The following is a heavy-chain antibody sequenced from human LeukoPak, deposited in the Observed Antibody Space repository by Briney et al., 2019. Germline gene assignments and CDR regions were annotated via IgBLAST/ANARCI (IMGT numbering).Heavy chain of an antibody. J-gene: IGHJ5*02. V-gene: IGHV4-34*01. Sequence: SETLSLTCAVYGWSFSGYYWRWIRQPPGKGLEGIGEINHSGSTNYKPSLKSRVTISVDTSKNQFSLKLSSVTAADTAVYCWARSPSPLASWFDPWGKGTLVTVSS. CDR3: ARSPSPLASWFDP. CDR2: INHSGST. D-gene: IGHD6-6*01. CDR1: GWSFSGYY.